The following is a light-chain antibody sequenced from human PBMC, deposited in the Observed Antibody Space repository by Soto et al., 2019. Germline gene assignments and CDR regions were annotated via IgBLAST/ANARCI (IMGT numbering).Light chain of an antibody. V-gene: IGLV2-23*02. J-gene: IGLJ1*01. Sequence: QSALTQPASVSGSPGQSITIPCTGTSGDVGGYNLVSWYQQLPGKAPKLMIYEVTERPSGVSNRFSGSKSGNTASLTISGLQPDDEADYYCCSYAGNSEVFGTGTKLTVL. CDR3: CSYAGNSEV. CDR2: EVT. CDR1: SGDVGGYNL.